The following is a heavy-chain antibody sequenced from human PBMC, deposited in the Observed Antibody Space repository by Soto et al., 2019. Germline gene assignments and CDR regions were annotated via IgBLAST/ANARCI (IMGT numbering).Heavy chain of an antibody. D-gene: IGHD1-26*01. CDR1: GFTFSSYA. J-gene: IGHJ4*02. CDR3: ARGGGVVGATVYYFDY. Sequence: QVQLVESGGGVVQPGRSLRLSCAASGFTFSSYAMHWVRQAPGKGLEWVAVISYDGSNKYYADSVKGRFTISRDNSKNTLYRQMNSLGAEDTAVYYCARGGGVVGATVYYFDYWGQGTLVTVSS. CDR2: ISYDGSNK. V-gene: IGHV3-30-3*01.